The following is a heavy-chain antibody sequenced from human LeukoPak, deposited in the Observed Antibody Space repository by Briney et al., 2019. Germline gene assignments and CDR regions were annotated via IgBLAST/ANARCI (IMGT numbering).Heavy chain of an antibody. D-gene: IGHD3-10*01. V-gene: IGHV3-9*01. CDR1: GVTFDDYA. CDR3: ARGQAGDY. J-gene: IGHJ4*02. Sequence: PGRSLRLSCTASGVTFDDYAMHWVRQAPGKGLEWVSGISWNSGSIGYADSVKGRFTIARENSKNTLYIQVNSLRLEDTALYYCARGQAGDYWGQGTQVTVFS. CDR2: ISWNSGSI.